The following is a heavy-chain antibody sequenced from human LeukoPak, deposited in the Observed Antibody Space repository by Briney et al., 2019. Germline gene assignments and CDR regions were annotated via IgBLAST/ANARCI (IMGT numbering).Heavy chain of an antibody. D-gene: IGHD3-22*01. CDR3: AKERDSSGYFDY. Sequence: GGSLRLSCAASGFTFSTFAMSWVRQAPGKGLEWVSAISGSGGSAYYADSVKGRFTISRDNFKNTLYLQMNSLRAEDTAVYYCAKERDSSGYFDYWGQGTLVTVSS. J-gene: IGHJ4*02. CDR1: GFTFSTFA. V-gene: IGHV3-23*01. CDR2: ISGSGGSA.